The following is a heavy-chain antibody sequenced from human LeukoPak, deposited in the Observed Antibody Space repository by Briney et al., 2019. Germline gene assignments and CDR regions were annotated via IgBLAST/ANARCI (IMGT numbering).Heavy chain of an antibody. CDR3: TTDVTSGWFREFDTFDI. V-gene: IGHV3-15*01. CDR1: GFAFSYAW. D-gene: IGHD3-10*01. CDR2: IKSKTDGGTT. J-gene: IGHJ3*02. Sequence: PGGSLRLSCAASGFAFSYAWMSWVRQAPGKGLEWVGRIKSKTDGGTTDYAAPVKGRFTISRDTSKNTLYLEMNSLKIEDTATSYCTTDVTSGWFREFDTFDIWGQGTMVTVSS.